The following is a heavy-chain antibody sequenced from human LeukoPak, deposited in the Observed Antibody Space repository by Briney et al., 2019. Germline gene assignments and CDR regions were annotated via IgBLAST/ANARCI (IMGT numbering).Heavy chain of an antibody. CDR3: ARDKTRGLGYSYSKSGNYFDY. J-gene: IGHJ4*02. Sequence: GGSLRLSCAASGFTFSSYGMHWVCQAPGKGLEWVAVISYDGSNKYYADSVKGRFTISRDNSKNTLYLQMNSLRAEDTAVYSCARDKTRGLGYSYSKSGNYFDYWGQGTLVTVSS. CDR1: GFTFSSYG. V-gene: IGHV3-30*03. D-gene: IGHD5-18*01. CDR2: ISYDGSNK.